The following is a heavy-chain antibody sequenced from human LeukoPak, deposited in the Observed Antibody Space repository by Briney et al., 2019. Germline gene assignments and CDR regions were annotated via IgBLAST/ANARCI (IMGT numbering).Heavy chain of an antibody. CDR2: INHSGST. D-gene: IGHD3-10*01. CDR3: ARDRYYYGSGSYGLNWFDP. Sequence: SETLSLTCAVYGGSFSGYYWSWIRQPPGKGLEWIGEINHSGSTNYNPSLKSRVTISVDTPKNQFSLKLSSVTAADTAVYYCARDRYYYGSGSYGLNWFDPWGQGTLVTVSS. V-gene: IGHV4-34*01. J-gene: IGHJ5*02. CDR1: GGSFSGYY.